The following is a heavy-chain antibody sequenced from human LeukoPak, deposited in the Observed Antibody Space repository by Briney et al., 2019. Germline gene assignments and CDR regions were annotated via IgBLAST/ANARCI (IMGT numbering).Heavy chain of an antibody. CDR1: GFTFSTYA. D-gene: IGHD3-9*01. Sequence: GRSLRLSCAASGFTFSTYAMHWVRQAPGKGLEGVTVIWYDGSNKNYVDSVKGRFTISRDNSKNTLYLQMNSLRAEDTAVYYCAREYDIISHVGYGMDVWGQGTTVTVSS. CDR2: IWYDGSNK. CDR3: AREYDIISHVGYGMDV. V-gene: IGHV3-33*01. J-gene: IGHJ6*02.